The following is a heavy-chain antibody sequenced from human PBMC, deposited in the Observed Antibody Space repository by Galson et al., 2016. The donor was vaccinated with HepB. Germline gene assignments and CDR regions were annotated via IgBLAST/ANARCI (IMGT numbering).Heavy chain of an antibody. CDR2: VKGDEGHK. CDR3: ARIEWFGERWYFDL. Sequence: SLRLSCAASGFSFETYWMGWVRQAPGKGLEWVSNVKGDEGHKNYVYSVKDRFTISRDNAKNKLYLQMNSLRVEDTAMYYCARIEWFGERWYFDLWGRGTLVSVSS. V-gene: IGHV3-7*01. J-gene: IGHJ2*01. D-gene: IGHD3-10*01. CDR1: GFSFETYW.